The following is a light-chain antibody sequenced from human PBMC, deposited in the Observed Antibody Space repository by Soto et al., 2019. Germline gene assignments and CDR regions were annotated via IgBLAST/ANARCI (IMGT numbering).Light chain of an antibody. V-gene: IGLV2-8*01. CDR1: SSDVGGYNY. Sequence: QLVLTQPPSASGSPGQSVTISCTGTSSDVGGYNYVSWYQQHPGEAPKLMIYEVTKRPSGVPDRFSGSKSGSTASLTVSGLQAEDEADYYCSSYGGNNNLVFGGGTKLTVL. CDR3: SSYGGNNNLV. J-gene: IGLJ2*01. CDR2: EVT.